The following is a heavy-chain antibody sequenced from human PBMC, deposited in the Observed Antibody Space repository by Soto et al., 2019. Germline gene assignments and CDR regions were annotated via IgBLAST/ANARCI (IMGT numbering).Heavy chain of an antibody. V-gene: IGHV2-70*01. CDR3: ARHAYYASGSPLDH. CDR2: IDWDGDQ. CDR1: GFSLSSNGMS. J-gene: IGHJ4*02. Sequence: ASGPTLVNPTETLTLTCTFSGFSLSSNGMSVSWIRQPPGQALEWLAVIDWDGDQYYSTSLKTRLSISKDTSKNQVFLRLTNVDPADTATYFCARHAYYASGSPLDHWGQGIPVTVSS. D-gene: IGHD3-10*01.